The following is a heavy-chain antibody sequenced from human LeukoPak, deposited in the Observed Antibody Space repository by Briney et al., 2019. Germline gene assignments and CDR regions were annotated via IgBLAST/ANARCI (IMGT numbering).Heavy chain of an antibody. CDR1: GFTFSSYA. D-gene: IGHD1-26*01. CDR2: IGVGGGYI. Sequence: GGSLRLSCTTSGFTFSSYAMGWVRQAPGKGLEWVSAIGVGGGYIYYADSVKGRFTISRDNSKNALYLQMNSLRADDTAVYYCASHSGSYSNWFTPGAREPWSPSPQ. CDR3: ASHSGSYSNWFTP. V-gene: IGHV3-23*01. J-gene: IGHJ5*02.